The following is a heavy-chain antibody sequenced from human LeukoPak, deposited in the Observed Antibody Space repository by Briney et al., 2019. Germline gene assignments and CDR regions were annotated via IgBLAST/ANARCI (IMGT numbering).Heavy chain of an antibody. CDR1: GGSSSGYY. D-gene: IGHD3-16*02. J-gene: IGHJ5*02. CDR2: INHSGST. Sequence: SETLSLTCAVYGGSSSGYYRSWIRQPPGKGLEWIGVINHSGSTNYNPSLKSRVTISVDTSKNQFSLKLSSVTAADTAVYYCARSDYVWGSYRYKWFDPWGQGTLVTVSS. V-gene: IGHV4-34*01. CDR3: ARSDYVWGSYRYKWFDP.